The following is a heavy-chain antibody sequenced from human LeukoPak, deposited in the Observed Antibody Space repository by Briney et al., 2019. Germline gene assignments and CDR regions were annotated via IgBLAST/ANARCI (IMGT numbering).Heavy chain of an antibody. D-gene: IGHD2-21*01. V-gene: IGHV1-2*02. CDR2: INPNSGGT. CDR3: ARADRLHGGPYLIGP. Sequence: WASVTVSCKTSGYSFTDYYMHWVRQAPGQGLEWMGWINPNSGGTSAAQKFQGRVTMTRDTSITTVYMEVSWLTSDDTAIYYCARADRLHGGPYLIGPWGQGTLVTVSS. CDR1: GYSFTDYY. J-gene: IGHJ5*02.